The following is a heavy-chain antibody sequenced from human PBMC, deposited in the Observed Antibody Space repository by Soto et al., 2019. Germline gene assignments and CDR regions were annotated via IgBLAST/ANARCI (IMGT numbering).Heavy chain of an antibody. Sequence: SVKVSCKASGGTFSSYAISWVRQAPGQGLEWMGGIIPIFGTANYAQKFQGRVTITADESTSTAYMELSSLRSADTAVYYCASAYCSGGSGDYFEYWGQRPLVPVYS. V-gene: IGHV1-69*13. D-gene: IGHD2-15*01. J-gene: IGHJ4*02. CDR2: IIPIFGTA. CDR1: GGTFSSYA. CDR3: ASAYCSGGSGDYFEY.